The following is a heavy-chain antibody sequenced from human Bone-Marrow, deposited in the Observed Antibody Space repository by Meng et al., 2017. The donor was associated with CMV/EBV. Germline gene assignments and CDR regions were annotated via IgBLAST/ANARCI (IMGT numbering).Heavy chain of an antibody. CDR3: ARVPGSGSYPRRYYYYYGMDV. Sequence: ESLRLSCTVSGGSVSSGSYYWSWIRQPPGKGLEWIGYIYYSGSTNYNPSLKSRVTISVDTSKNQFSLKLSSVTAADTAVYYCARVPGSGSYPRRYYYYYGMDVWGQGTTVTVSS. D-gene: IGHD3-10*01. J-gene: IGHJ6*02. CDR1: GGSVSSGSYY. V-gene: IGHV4-61*01. CDR2: IYYSGST.